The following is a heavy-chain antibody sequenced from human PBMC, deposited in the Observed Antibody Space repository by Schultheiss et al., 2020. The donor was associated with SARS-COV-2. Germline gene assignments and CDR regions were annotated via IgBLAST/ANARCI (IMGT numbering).Heavy chain of an antibody. CDR3: AIHAVVVPAGHAFDI. Sequence: SQTLSLTCAVSGGSISSYYWGWIRQPPGKVLEWIGSINYSGSTYYNPSLKSRVTISVDTSKNQFSLKLSSVTAADTAVYYCAIHAVVVPAGHAFDIWGQGTMVTVSS. D-gene: IGHD2-2*01. CDR2: INYSGST. J-gene: IGHJ3*02. V-gene: IGHV4-39*01. CDR1: GGSISSYY.